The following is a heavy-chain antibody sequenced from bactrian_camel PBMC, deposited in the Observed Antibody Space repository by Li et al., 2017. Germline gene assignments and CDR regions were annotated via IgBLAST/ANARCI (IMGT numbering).Heavy chain of an antibody. CDR2: IHGTGAT. CDR1: GFSFSVYG. D-gene: IGHD5*01. V-gene: IGHV3S40*01. Sequence: VQLVESGGGSVQAGESLRLSCAASGFSFSVYGMSWVRRAPGPGKRLEWVSTIHGTGATAYAPSVEGRFTVSRDNAKNTMYLQLNSLETEDTAMYYCLRSDYRYVKYLERGQGTQVTVS. J-gene: IGHJ4*01.